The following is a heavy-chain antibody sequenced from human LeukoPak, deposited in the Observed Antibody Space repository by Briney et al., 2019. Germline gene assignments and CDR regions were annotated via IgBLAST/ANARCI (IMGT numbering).Heavy chain of an antibody. CDR3: AKDPAVMLRGDIIIRRHFDY. J-gene: IGHJ4*02. Sequence: PGGSLRLSCAASGFTVSSNYMSWVRQHPAKGLEWVAVVSFDGTNKYYAASVKGRFTISRDNSKNTLYLQMNSLRVEDTAVYFCAKDPAVMLRGDIIIRRHFDYWGRGSLVTVSS. V-gene: IGHV3-30*18. D-gene: IGHD3-10*01. CDR2: VSFDGTNK. CDR1: GFTVSSNY.